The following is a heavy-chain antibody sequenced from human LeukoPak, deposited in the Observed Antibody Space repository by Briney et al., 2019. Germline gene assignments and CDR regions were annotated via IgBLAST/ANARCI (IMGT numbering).Heavy chain of an antibody. J-gene: IGHJ4*02. CDR3: ARLLTTGATFYFDY. D-gene: IGHD4-11*01. Sequence: SETLSLTCTVSGGSISSSSYSWGWIRQPPGKGLEWIGSIYYSGSTYYNPSLKSRVTISVDTSKNQFSLKLSSVTAADTAVYYCARLLTTGATFYFDYWGQGTLVTVSS. CDR1: GGSISSSSYS. V-gene: IGHV4-39*01. CDR2: IYYSGST.